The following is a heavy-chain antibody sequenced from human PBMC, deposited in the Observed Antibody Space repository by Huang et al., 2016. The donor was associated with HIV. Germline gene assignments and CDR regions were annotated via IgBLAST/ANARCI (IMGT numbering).Heavy chain of an antibody. D-gene: IGHD1-1*01. CDR1: GYTFTGYY. CDR2: INPYSGDK. CDR3: ARGQVQRRGITTTGGRFDY. V-gene: IGHV1-2*02. J-gene: IGHJ4*02. Sequence: QVQLVQSGAEVKKPGASVKVSCKASGYTFTGYYMHWMRQAPGQGLEGMGWINPYSGDKNYAQKFQGRVTMTRDTSIRSAYMELSNLRSDDTAVYYCARGQVQRRGITTTGGRFDYWGQGTLVTVSS.